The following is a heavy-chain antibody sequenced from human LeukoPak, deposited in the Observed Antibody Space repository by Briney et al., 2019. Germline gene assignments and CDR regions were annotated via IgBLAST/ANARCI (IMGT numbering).Heavy chain of an antibody. Sequence: PSETLSLTCSVSDGSINTYFWSWIRQPAGKGLEWIGRIDSSGTTSLNPPLKSRVTISQDKSKKQFSLKLSSVTAADTAVYYCATGGYSAWCDYWGQGTLVTVSS. CDR3: ATGGYSAWCDY. CDR1: DGSINTYF. J-gene: IGHJ4*02. V-gene: IGHV4-4*07. CDR2: IDSSGTT. D-gene: IGHD6-19*01.